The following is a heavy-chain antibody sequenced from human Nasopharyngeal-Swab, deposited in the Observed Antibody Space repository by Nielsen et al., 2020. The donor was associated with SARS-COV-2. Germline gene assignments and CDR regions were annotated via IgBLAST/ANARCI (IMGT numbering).Heavy chain of an antibody. CDR1: DFTISFTTYW. V-gene: IGHV3-7*05. CDR3: ARDIGILLTVKQGDPFDL. Sequence: GESLKISCVASDFTISFTTYWMTWVRQVAGRGLEWVATINSEATEKQYVDSVKGRFTISRDNAKKSVCLQMNSLRGEDTAVYYCARDIGILLTVKQGDPFDLWGHGTKVTVSS. D-gene: IGHD2/OR15-2a*01. CDR2: INSEATEK. J-gene: IGHJ3*01.